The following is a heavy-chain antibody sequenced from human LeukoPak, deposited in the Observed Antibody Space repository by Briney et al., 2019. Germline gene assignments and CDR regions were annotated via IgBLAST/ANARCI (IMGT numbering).Heavy chain of an antibody. Sequence: SETLSLTCTVSGGSISSYYWSWIRQPPGKGLEWIGYIYYRGSTNYNPSLKSRVTISVDTSKNQFSLKLSSVTAADTAVYYCARASHGIDVVMATYFDYWGQGTLVTVSS. CDR3: ARASHGIDVVMATYFDY. V-gene: IGHV4-59*12. CDR2: IYYRGST. D-gene: IGHD5-12*01. CDR1: GGSISSYY. J-gene: IGHJ4*02.